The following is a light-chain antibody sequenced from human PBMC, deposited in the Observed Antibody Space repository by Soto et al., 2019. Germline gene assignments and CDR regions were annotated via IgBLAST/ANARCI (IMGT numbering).Light chain of an antibody. Sequence: QSALTQPASVSGSPGQSITISCTGTSSDVGGYNYVSWYQHHPDKAPKLMIYDVNNRPSGVSNRFSGSKSGNTASLTISGLQAEDEAAYYCSSYASSSTRLVFGRGTKLTVL. CDR2: DVN. J-gene: IGLJ2*01. CDR3: SSYASSSTRLV. V-gene: IGLV2-14*03. CDR1: SSDVGGYNY.